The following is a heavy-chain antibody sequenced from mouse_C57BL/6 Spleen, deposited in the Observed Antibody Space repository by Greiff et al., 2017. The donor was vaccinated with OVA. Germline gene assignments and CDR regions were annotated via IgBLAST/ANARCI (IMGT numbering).Heavy chain of an antibody. D-gene: IGHD2-3*01. V-gene: IGHV1-82*01. CDR2: IYPGDGDT. CDR3: ARNGYYPYWYFDV. CDR1: GYAFSSSW. Sequence: LQESGPELVKPGASVKISCKASGYAFSSSWMNWVKQRPGKGLEWIGRIYPGDGDTNYNGKFKGKATLTADKSSSTAYMQLSSLTSEDSAVYFCARNGYYPYWYFDVWGTGTTVTVSS. J-gene: IGHJ1*03.